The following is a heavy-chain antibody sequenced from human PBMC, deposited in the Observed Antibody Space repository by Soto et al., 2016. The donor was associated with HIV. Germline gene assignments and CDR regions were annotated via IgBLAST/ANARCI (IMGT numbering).Heavy chain of an antibody. Sequence: QVQLQESGPGLVKPSQTLSLTCSVSDESISSSGRWWSWIRQHPGRGLEWIGHIYYRGMTYYNLSLKSRVTISVDSSKNELSLTLTSVTAADTAVYYCARVLGYCSGFSCSGIDPWGQGTLVTVAS. V-gene: IGHV4-31*03. CDR3: ARVLGYCSGFSCSGIDP. D-gene: IGHD2-15*01. J-gene: IGHJ5*02. CDR2: IYYRGMT. CDR1: DESISSSGRW.